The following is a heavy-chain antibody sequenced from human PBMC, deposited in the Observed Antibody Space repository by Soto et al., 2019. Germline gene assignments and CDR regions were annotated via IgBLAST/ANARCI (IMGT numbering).Heavy chain of an antibody. CDR1: GYSFSDYY. D-gene: IGHD1-1*01. CDR3: ARDRPTGSDRESDY. J-gene: IGHJ4*02. CDR2: IHPDSGDT. Sequence: QVQLVQSGAEERKPGASVKVSCKASGYSFSDYYLHWVRQAPGQGLEWVGRIHPDSGDTNYAQKFQGRVTMTRDTSIVTVYLELTSLTSDDTAVYFCARDRPTGSDRESDYWGQGTLVIVSA. V-gene: IGHV1-2*06.